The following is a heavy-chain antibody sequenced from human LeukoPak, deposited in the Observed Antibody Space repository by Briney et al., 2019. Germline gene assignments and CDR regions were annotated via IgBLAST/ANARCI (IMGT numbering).Heavy chain of an antibody. D-gene: IGHD4-17*01. CDR3: ARDTEPDYGDYGEYGMDV. J-gene: IGHJ6*02. CDR2: ISSSSSTI. Sequence: QAGGSLRLSCVASGFTFSSYSMNWVRQAPGKGLEWVSYISSSSSTIYHADSVKGRFTISRDNAKNSLYLQMNSLRAEDTAVYYCARDTEPDYGDYGEYGMDVWGQGTTVTVSS. V-gene: IGHV3-48*04. CDR1: GFTFSSYS.